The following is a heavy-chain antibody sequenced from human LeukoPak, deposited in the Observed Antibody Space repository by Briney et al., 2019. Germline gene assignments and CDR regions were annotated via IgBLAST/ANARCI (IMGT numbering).Heavy chain of an antibody. CDR2: FDPEDGET. J-gene: IGHJ4*02. CDR3: ATEIRSEYSDSGDY. Sequence: GASVTVSCKVSGYTLTELSMHWVRQAPGKGLEWMGGFDPEDGETIYAQKFQGRVTMTEDTSTDTAYMELSSLRSEDTAVYYCATEIRSEYSDSGDYWGQGTLVTVSS. CDR1: GYTLTELS. V-gene: IGHV1-24*01. D-gene: IGHD6-6*01.